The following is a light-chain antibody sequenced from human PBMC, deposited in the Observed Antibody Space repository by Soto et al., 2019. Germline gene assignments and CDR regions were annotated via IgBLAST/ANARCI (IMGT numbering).Light chain of an antibody. V-gene: IGKV3-20*01. CDR3: QQYGSTPPMYT. J-gene: IGKJ2*01. CDR1: QSVSSSY. Sequence: EIVLTQSPGTLSLSPGERATLSCRASQSVSSSYLAWYQQKPGQAPRLLIYGASSRATGIPDRFSVSGSGTDFTLTISRLEPEDFVVYYCQQYGSTPPMYTFGQGTKLEIK. CDR2: GAS.